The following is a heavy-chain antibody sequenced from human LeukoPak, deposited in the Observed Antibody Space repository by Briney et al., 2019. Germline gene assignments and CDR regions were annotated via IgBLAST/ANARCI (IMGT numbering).Heavy chain of an antibody. D-gene: IGHD2-2*02. V-gene: IGHV1-2*02. J-gene: IGHJ5*02. CDR2: INPNSGGT. CDR1: GYTFTGYY. CDR3: AREILGYCSSTSRYRAGFDP. Sequence: ASVKVSCKASGYTFTGYYMHWVRQAPGQGLEWMGWINPNSGGTNYAQKFQGRVTMTRDTSISTAYMELSRLRSDDTAVYYCAREILGYCSSTSRYRAGFDPWGQGTLVTVSS.